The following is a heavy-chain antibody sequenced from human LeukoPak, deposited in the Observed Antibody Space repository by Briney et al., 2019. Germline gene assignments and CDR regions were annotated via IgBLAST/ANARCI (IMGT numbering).Heavy chain of an antibody. CDR1: GGTFSSYA. J-gene: IGHJ4*02. CDR3: AGEPSRDGYKQIDY. V-gene: IGHV1-69*01. CDR2: IIPIFGTA. Sequence: GASVKVSCKASGGTFSSYAISWVRQAPGQGLEWMGGIIPIFGTANYAQKFQGRVTITADESTSTAYMELSSLRSEDTAVYYCAGEPSRDGYKQIDYWGQGTLVTVSS. D-gene: IGHD5-24*01.